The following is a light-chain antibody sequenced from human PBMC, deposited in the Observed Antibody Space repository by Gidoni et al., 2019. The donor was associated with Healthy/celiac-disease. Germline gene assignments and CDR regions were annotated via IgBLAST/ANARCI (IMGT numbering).Light chain of an antibody. CDR2: AAS. V-gene: IGKV1-39*01. Sequence: DIQMTQSPSSLSASVGDRVTITCRASQSISSYLNWYQQKPGKAPKLLIYAASSLQSGVPSRFSGSGSGTDFPLTISSLQPEDFAPYYCQQSYSTLMYTFXQXTKLEIK. CDR3: QQSYSTLMYT. CDR1: QSISSY. J-gene: IGKJ2*01.